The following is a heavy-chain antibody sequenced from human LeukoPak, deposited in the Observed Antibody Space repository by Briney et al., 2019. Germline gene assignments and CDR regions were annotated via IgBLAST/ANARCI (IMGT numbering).Heavy chain of an antibody. Sequence: GGSLRLSCVAPGFSISSYWMSWVRQAPGKGLEWVANIKEDGSEKYYVDSVKGRFTISRDNAKNSLYLQMNSLRAEDTAVYYCAKDPPGSSRTMIVHREDYWGQGTLVTVSS. CDR1: GFSISSYW. V-gene: IGHV3-7*01. J-gene: IGHJ4*02. CDR2: IKEDGSEK. D-gene: IGHD3-22*01. CDR3: AKDPPGSSRTMIVHREDY.